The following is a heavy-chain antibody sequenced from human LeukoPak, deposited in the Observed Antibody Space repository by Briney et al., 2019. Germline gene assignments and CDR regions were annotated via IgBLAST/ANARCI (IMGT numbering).Heavy chain of an antibody. D-gene: IGHD1-26*01. CDR1: GYTFTGYY. J-gene: IGHJ6*03. CDR3: ARDKHLEWAHNYYYSRDV. Sequence: ASVRVSCKASGYTFTGYYMHWVRQAPGQGLEWMGWINPNSGGTNYAQKFQGRVTMTRDTSISTAYMERSRLRSDDTAVYYCARDKHLEWAHNYYYSRDVWGKGTTVTVSS. V-gene: IGHV1-2*02. CDR2: INPNSGGT.